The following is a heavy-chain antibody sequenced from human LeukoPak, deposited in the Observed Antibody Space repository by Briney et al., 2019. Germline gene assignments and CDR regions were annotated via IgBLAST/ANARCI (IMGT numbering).Heavy chain of an antibody. Sequence: PSETLSLTCAVYGGSFSGYYWSWIRQPPGKGLEWIGEINHSGSTSYNPSLKSRVTISVDTSKNQFSLKLSSVTAADTAVYYCARGHRDFDIVVVPAATIDAFDIWGQGTMVTVSS. CDR3: ARGHRDFDIVVVPAATIDAFDI. J-gene: IGHJ3*02. D-gene: IGHD2-2*01. CDR2: INHSGST. V-gene: IGHV4-34*01. CDR1: GGSFSGYY.